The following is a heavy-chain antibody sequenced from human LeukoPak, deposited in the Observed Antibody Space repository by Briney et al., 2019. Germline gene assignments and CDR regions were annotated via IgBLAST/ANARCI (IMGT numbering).Heavy chain of an antibody. CDR2: INHSGST. CDR3: AGRYGDPNWFDP. D-gene: IGHD4-17*01. CDR1: GGSFSGYY. J-gene: IGHJ5*02. V-gene: IGHV4-34*01. Sequence: PSETLSLTCAVYGGSFSGYYWSWIRQPPGKGLEWIGEINHSGSTNYNPSLKSRVTISVDTSKNQFSLKLSSVTAADTAVYYCAGRYGDPNWFDPWGQGTLVTVSS.